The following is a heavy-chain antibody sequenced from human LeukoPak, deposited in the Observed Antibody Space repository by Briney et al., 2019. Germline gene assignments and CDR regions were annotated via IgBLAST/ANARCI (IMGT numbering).Heavy chain of an antibody. CDR1: GGSISSYY. V-gene: IGHV4-59*12. CDR3: AKSNGYGLVDI. Sequence: TSETLSLTCTVSGGSISSYYWSWIRQPPGKGLEWIGYIYYSGSTKYSPSLKSRVTISLDTSRNQFSLKLNSVTAADTAVYYCAKSNGYGLVDIWGQGTMVTVSS. CDR2: IYYSGST. D-gene: IGHD3-10*01. J-gene: IGHJ3*02.